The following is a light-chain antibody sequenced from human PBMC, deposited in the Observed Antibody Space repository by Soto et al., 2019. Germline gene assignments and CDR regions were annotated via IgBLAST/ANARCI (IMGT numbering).Light chain of an antibody. Sequence: VIWMTQSPSLLSASTGDRVTISCRLSQGISSYLAWYQQKPGKAPRLMXSAASSLQSGVSSRFSGSGSGTDFTLTISSLQPEDFATYYCQQSYSTLSITFGQGTRLEIK. CDR2: AAS. CDR3: QQSYSTLSIT. CDR1: QGISSY. J-gene: IGKJ5*01. V-gene: IGKV1D-8*03.